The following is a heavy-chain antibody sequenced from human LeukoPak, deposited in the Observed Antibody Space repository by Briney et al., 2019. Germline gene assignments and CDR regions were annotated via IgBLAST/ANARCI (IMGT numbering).Heavy chain of an antibody. J-gene: IGHJ4*02. CDR3: ARDQLSSGSYYTQSPVTFEC. D-gene: IGHD3-10*02. CDR2: ISAYNGNT. CDR1: GYTFTSYG. V-gene: IGHV1-18*01. Sequence: GASVKVSCKASGYTFTSYGISWVRQAPGQGLEWMGWISAYNGNTNYAQRLQGRVTMTTDTSTSTAYMELRSLRSDDTAVYYCARDQLSSGSYYTQSPVTFECWGQGTLVTVSS.